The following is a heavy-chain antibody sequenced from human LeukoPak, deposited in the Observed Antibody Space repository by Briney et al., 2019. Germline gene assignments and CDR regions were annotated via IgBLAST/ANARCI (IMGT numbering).Heavy chain of an antibody. Sequence: ASETLSLTCTVSGGSISSYYWSWIRQPPGKGLEWIGYIYYSGSTNYNPSLKSRVTISVDTSKNQISLKLSSVTAADTAVYYCARDGESSSPEHWGQGTLVTVSS. D-gene: IGHD6-6*01. J-gene: IGHJ1*01. V-gene: IGHV4-59*01. CDR3: ARDGESSSPEH. CDR2: IYYSGST. CDR1: GGSISSYY.